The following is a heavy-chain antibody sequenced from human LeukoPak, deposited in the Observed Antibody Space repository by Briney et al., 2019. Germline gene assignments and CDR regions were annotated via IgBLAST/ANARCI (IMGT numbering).Heavy chain of an antibody. CDR3: ASWGLYNWFDP. V-gene: IGHV3-74*01. D-gene: IGHD3-16*01. Sequence: GGSLRLSCAASGFTFSSYWRHWVRQAPGKVLVWASRINSDGSSTSYADSVKGRFTISRDNAKNTLYLQMNSLRAEDTAVYYCASWGLYNWFDPWGQGTLVTVSS. J-gene: IGHJ5*02. CDR1: GFTFSSYW. CDR2: INSDGSST.